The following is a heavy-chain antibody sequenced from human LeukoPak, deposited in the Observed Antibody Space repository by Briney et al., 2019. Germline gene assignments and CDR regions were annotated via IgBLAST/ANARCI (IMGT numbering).Heavy chain of an antibody. CDR3: AREGIRAYSYGY. CDR2: MYYSGST. Sequence: PSETLSLTCTVSGGSISSSSYYWGWIRQPPGKGLEWIGSMYYSGSTHYNPSLKSRVTISVDTSKNQFSLKLSSVTAADTAVYYCAREGIRAYSYGYWGQGTLVTVSS. D-gene: IGHD5-18*01. J-gene: IGHJ4*02. V-gene: IGHV4-39*07. CDR1: GGSISSSSYY.